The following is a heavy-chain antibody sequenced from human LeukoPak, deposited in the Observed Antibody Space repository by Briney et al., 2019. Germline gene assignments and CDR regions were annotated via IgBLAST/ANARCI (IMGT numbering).Heavy chain of an antibody. V-gene: IGHV1-2*02. Sequence: ASVKVSCKASGYTFTGYYMHWVRQAPGQGLEWMGWINPNSGGTNYAQKFQSRVTMTRDTSISTAYMELSRLRSDDTAVYYCARSPLWWELLGTNDAFDIWGQGTMVTVSS. CDR2: INPNSGGT. D-gene: IGHD1-26*01. CDR3: ARSPLWWELLGTNDAFDI. J-gene: IGHJ3*02. CDR1: GYTFTGYY.